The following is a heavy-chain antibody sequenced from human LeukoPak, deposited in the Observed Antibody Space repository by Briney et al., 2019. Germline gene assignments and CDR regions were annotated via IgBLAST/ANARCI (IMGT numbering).Heavy chain of an antibody. CDR1: GGSFSGYY. D-gene: IGHD5-18*01. Sequence: SETLSLTCAVYGGSFSGYYWSWIRQPPGKGLEWIGEINHSGSTNYNPSLKSRVTISVDTSKNQFSLKLSSVTAADTAVYYCARSARYGNGYYYYYYYYMDVWGKGTTVTVSS. V-gene: IGHV4-34*01. CDR2: INHSGST. J-gene: IGHJ6*03. CDR3: ARSARYGNGYYYYYYYYMDV.